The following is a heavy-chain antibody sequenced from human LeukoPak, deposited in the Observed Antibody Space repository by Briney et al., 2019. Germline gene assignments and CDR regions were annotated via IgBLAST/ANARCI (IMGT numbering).Heavy chain of an antibody. CDR3: ASPYYYGSGSPTYYGMDV. CDR2: IYYSGST. V-gene: IGHV4-31*03. CDR1: GGSISSDDYY. D-gene: IGHD3-10*01. Sequence: SETLSLTCTVSGGSISSDDYYWSWIRQHPGRGLEWIGYIYYSGSTYYNPSLKSRVIISVDTSKNQFSLKLSSVTAADTAMYYCASPYYYGSGSPTYYGMDVWGHGTTVTVSS. J-gene: IGHJ6*02.